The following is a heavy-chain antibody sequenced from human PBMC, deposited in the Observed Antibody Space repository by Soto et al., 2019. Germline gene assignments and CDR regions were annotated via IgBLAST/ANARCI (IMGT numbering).Heavy chain of an antibody. J-gene: IGHJ2*01. V-gene: IGHV1-69*14. Sequence: QVQLVQSGAEVKKPGSSVKVSCKASGGTFSSYAISWVRQAPGQGLEWMGGIIPIFGTANYAQKFQGRVTHHPDKSTSTAYRQTSSLIQEDTAVYYCASVVAVVKSFHYWYFDLWGRGTLVTVSS. CDR2: IIPIFGTA. CDR3: ASVVAVVKSFHYWYFDL. CDR1: GGTFSSYA. D-gene: IGHD2-15*01.